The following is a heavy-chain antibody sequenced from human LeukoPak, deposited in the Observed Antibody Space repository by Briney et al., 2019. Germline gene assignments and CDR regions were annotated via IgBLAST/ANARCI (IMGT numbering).Heavy chain of an antibody. V-gene: IGHV1-8*01. CDR1: GYTFTSYD. Sequence: ASVKVSCKASGYTFTSYDINWVRQVTGQGLEWMGWMNPNSGNTGYAQKFQGRVTMTRNTSISTAYMELSSLRSEDTAVYYCARVRLDSSGCPAMDVWGKGTTVTISS. J-gene: IGHJ6*03. CDR2: MNPNSGNT. CDR3: ARVRLDSSGCPAMDV. D-gene: IGHD6-19*01.